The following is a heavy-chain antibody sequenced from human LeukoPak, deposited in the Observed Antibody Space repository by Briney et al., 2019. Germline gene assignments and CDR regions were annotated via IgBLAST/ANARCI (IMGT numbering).Heavy chain of an antibody. Sequence: ASVKVSCKASGYTFTSYYMHWVRQAPGQGLEWMGIINPSGGSTNYAQKFQGRVTMTRDTSTSTVYMELSSLRSEDTAVYYCARTLYIAAAPGGFDYWGQGTLVTVSS. CDR1: GYTFTSYY. J-gene: IGHJ4*02. CDR2: INPSGGST. CDR3: ARTLYIAAAPGGFDY. D-gene: IGHD6-13*01. V-gene: IGHV1-46*01.